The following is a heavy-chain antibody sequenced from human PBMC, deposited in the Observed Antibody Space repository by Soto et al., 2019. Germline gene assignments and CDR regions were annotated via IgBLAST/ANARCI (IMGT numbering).Heavy chain of an antibody. CDR2: IYYSGST. D-gene: IGHD3-22*01. Sequence: SETLSLTCTVSCGSISSDYWIWIRQPPGKGLEWIGYIYYSGSTNYNPSLKSRVTISVDTSKNQLSLKLSSVTAADTAVYYCARGYYYDSSGYYSAFDIWGQGTMVTVSS. CDR1: CGSISSDY. J-gene: IGHJ3*02. CDR3: ARGYYYDSSGYYSAFDI. V-gene: IGHV4-59*01.